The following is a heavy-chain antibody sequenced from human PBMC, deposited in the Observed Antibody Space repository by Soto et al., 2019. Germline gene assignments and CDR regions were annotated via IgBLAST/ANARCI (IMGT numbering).Heavy chain of an antibody. CDR1: GFTFSSYG. CDR2: ISYDGSNK. V-gene: IGHV3-30*18. Sequence: GGSLRLSCAASGFTFSSYGMHWVRQAPGKGLEWVAVISYDGSNKYYADSVKGRFTISRDNSKNTLYLQMNSLRAEDTAVYYCAKDHKGWDAFDIWGQGTMVTVSS. J-gene: IGHJ3*02. CDR3: AKDHKGWDAFDI.